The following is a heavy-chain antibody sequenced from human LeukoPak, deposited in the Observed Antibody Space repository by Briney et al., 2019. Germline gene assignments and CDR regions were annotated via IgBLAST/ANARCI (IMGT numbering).Heavy chain of an antibody. D-gene: IGHD6-13*01. CDR3: ARHFGIAAPVEDY. CDR1: GYSFTTYW. Sequence: LGESLKISCKGSGYSFTTYWIGWVRQMPGKGLEWMGIIYPGDSDTRYSPSFQGQVTTSADRSISTAYLQWNSLKASDTAMYYCARHFGIAAPVEDYWGRGTLVTVSS. J-gene: IGHJ4*02. V-gene: IGHV5-51*01. CDR2: IYPGDSDT.